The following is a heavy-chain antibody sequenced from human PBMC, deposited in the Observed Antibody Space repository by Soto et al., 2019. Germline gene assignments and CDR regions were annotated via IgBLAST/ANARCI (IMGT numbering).Heavy chain of an antibody. CDR1: GFTFTSYC. J-gene: IGHJ5*02. CDR3: AREWDYYASRTYSNWFDP. D-gene: IGHD3-16*01. Sequence: APAEVCWEACGFTFTSYCMSSVRQEPGKGLEWMGWISPYNGNTDYAQKLQGRVTMTTDTSTSTAYMELRSLRYDDTAVYYCAREWDYYASRTYSNWFDPWGQGTLVTVSS. CDR2: ISPYNGNT. V-gene: IGHV1-18*01.